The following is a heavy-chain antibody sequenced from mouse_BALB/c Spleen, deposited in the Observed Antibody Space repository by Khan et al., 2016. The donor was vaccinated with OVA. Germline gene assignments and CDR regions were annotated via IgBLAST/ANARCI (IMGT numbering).Heavy chain of an antibody. Sequence: VQLQQSGAELAKPGASVKMSCKASGYTFINYWIHWIKQRPGQGLEWIGYINPSTGYTEYNQNFKDKATLTADISSSTAYMQLSSLTSEDSAVYYCARRGLRWDFDYWGQGTTLTVSS. J-gene: IGHJ2*01. CDR3: ARRGLRWDFDY. CDR2: INPSTGYT. D-gene: IGHD1-1*01. CDR1: GYTFINYW. V-gene: IGHV1-7*01.